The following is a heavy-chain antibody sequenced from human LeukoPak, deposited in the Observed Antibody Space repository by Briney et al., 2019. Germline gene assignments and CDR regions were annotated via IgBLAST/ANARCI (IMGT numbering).Heavy chain of an antibody. D-gene: IGHD3/OR15-3a*01. Sequence: PGGSLRLSCAASGFTFSSYWMSWVRQAPGKGLEWVANIKQDGSEKYYVDSVKGRFTISRDNAKNSLYLQMNSLRAEDTAVYYCARDFAPGLSVVYYFDYWGQGTLVTVSS. CDR1: GFTFSSYW. J-gene: IGHJ4*02. CDR3: ARDFAPGLSVVYYFDY. CDR2: IKQDGSEK. V-gene: IGHV3-7*01.